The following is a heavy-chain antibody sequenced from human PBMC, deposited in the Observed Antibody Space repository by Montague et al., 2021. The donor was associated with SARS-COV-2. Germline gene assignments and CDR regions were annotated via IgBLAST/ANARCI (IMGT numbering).Heavy chain of an antibody. CDR3: TTDGVTYYDFWSGYFDYYYYGMDV. Sequence: SLRLSCAASGFTFSNAWMSWVRQAPGKGLEWVGRIKSKTDGGTTDYAAPVKGRFTISSADSKNTLYLQMNSLKTEDTAVYYCTTDGVTYYDFWSGYFDYYYYGMDVWGQGTTVTVSS. V-gene: IGHV3-15*01. D-gene: IGHD3-3*01. CDR1: GFTFSNAW. J-gene: IGHJ6*02. CDR2: IKSKTDGGTT.